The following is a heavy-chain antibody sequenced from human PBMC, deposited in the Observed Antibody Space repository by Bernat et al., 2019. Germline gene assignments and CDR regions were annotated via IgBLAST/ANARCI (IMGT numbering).Heavy chain of an antibody. CDR1: GDSISSGAYY. V-gene: IGHV4-39*01. Sequence: QLQLQESGPGLVEPSETLSLTCTLSGDSISSGAYYWGWIRQPPRKGLEWIGSIHSTRRSYYNPSLKSRVTISADTSKNQFSLHVNSVTATDTAIYYCARHAGIALAYHLDNWGQGTLVTVSS. J-gene: IGHJ4*02. CDR3: ARHAGIALAYHLDN. D-gene: IGHD6-13*01. CDR2: IHSTRRS.